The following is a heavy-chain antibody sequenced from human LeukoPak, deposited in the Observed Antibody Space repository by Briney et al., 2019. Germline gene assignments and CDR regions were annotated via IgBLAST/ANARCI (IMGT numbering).Heavy chain of an antibody. D-gene: IGHD1-26*01. J-gene: IGHJ4*02. Sequence: GGSLRLSCAASGFTFSSYSMNWVRQAPGKGLEWVSSISSSSSYIYYADSVKGRFTISRDNAKNSLYLQMNSLRAEDTAAYYCARAMYSGSYLFDYWGQGTLVTVSS. CDR2: ISSSSSYI. V-gene: IGHV3-21*01. CDR3: ARAMYSGSYLFDY. CDR1: GFTFSSYS.